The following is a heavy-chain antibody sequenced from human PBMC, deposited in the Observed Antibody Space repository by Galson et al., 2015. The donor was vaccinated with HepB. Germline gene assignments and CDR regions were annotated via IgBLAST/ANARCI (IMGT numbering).Heavy chain of an antibody. CDR3: ATDGWQQLVTAQRTWVY. D-gene: IGHD6-13*01. CDR2: FDPEDGET. V-gene: IGHV1-24*01. J-gene: IGHJ4*02. Sequence: SVKVSCKVSGYTLTELSMHWVRQAPGKGLEWMGGFDPEDGETIYAQKFQGRVTMTEDTSTDTAYMELSSLRSEDTAVYYCATDGWQQLVTAQRTWVYWGQGTLVTVSS. CDR1: GYTLTELS.